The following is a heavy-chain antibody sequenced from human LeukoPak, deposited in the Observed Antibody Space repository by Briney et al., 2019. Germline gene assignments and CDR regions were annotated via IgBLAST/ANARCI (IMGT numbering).Heavy chain of an antibody. CDR1: GYTFTGYY. Sequence: ASVKVSCKASGYTFTGYYMHWVRQAPGQALECMGWINPNSGGTNYAQTFQGRVPMTRDTSISTAYIELSRLRSDDTAVYHCARDFHAYYYDSSGYYDSWGQGTLVTVSS. J-gene: IGHJ5*01. CDR2: INPNSGGT. V-gene: IGHV1-2*02. CDR3: ARDFHAYYYDSSGYYDS. D-gene: IGHD3-22*01.